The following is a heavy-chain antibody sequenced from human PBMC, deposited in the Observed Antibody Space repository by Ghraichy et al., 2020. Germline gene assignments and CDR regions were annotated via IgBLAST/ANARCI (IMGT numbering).Heavy chain of an antibody. CDR2: INHSGNT. D-gene: IGHD6-19*01. CDR3: ARFRIAVAGRFDY. J-gene: IGHJ4*02. V-gene: IGHV4-34*01. Sequence: SETLSLTCAVYGGSFSGYNWSWICQPPGKGLEWIGEINHSGNTNYNPSLKSRVTISVDTSKNQFSLKLSSVTAADTAVYYCARFRIAVAGRFDYWGQGTLVTVSS. CDR1: GGSFSGYN.